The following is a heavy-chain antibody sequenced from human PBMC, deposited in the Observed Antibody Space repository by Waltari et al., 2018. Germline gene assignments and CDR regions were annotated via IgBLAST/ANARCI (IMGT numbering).Heavy chain of an antibody. D-gene: IGHD6-19*01. V-gene: IGHV3-53*01. Sequence: EVQLVESGGGLIQPGGSLRLSCAASAFTVSSKYMSWVRQAPGKGLEWVSLIHSDGKTYYADSAKGRFTISRDNFKNTLYLQMNSLRAEDTAVYYCTSGWGFDPWGQGTLVTVSS. J-gene: IGHJ5*02. CDR3: TSGWGFDP. CDR1: AFTVSSKY. CDR2: IHSDGKT.